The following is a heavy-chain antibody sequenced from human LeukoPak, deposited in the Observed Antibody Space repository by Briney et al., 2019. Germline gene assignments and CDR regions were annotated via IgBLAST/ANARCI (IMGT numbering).Heavy chain of an antibody. D-gene: IGHD3-22*01. CDR3: AKGTHYYDSSGYWCAFDI. Sequence: GGSLRLSCAASGFTFSSNDIHWVRQAPGKGLEWVVVISYDGGNKYYADSVKGRFAISRDNSKNTLYLQMNSLRAEDAAVYYCAKGTHYYDSSGYWCAFDIWGQGTMVTVSS. J-gene: IGHJ3*02. CDR2: ISYDGGNK. V-gene: IGHV3-30*18. CDR1: GFTFSSND.